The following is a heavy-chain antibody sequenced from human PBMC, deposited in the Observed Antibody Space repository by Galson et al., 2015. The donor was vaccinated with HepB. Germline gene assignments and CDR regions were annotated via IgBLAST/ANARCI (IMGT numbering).Heavy chain of an antibody. V-gene: IGHV4-31*02. D-gene: IGHD5-18*01. CDR2: IYYSGST. J-gene: IGHJ4*02. CDR3: ARGRYSYGYYFDY. Sequence: WIGYIYYSGSTYYNPSLKSRVTISVDTSKNQFSLKLSSVTAADTAVYYCARGRYSYGYYFDYWGQGTLVTVSS.